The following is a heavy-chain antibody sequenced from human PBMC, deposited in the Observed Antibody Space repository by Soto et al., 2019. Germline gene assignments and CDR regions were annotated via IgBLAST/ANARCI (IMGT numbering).Heavy chain of an antibody. CDR2: IYYSGST. J-gene: IGHJ4*02. V-gene: IGHV4-31*03. CDR1: GGSIGSGGYY. Sequence: QVQLQESGPGLVKPSQTLSLTCTVSGGSIGSGGYYWSWIRQHPGKGLEWIGYIYYSGSTYYNPSLKSRVTISVDTSKNPFSLTLSSVTAADTAVYCCARDRYGYIDYWGQGTPVTVSS. CDR3: ARDRYGYIDY. D-gene: IGHD3-9*01.